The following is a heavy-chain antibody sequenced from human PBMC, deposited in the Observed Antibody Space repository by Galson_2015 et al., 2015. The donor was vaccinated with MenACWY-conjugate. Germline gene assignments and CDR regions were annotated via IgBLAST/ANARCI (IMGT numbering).Heavy chain of an antibody. D-gene: IGHD1-26*01. CDR1: GSNFLPYW. Sequence: QSGAEVTKPGESLPISCKASGSNFLPYWIGWVRQVPGKGLEWVGLISPIDSKTRYSPAFEGRVTISADNSITTAYLQWNSLQASDTAMYYCARHPPGGRGMDVWGQGTTVTVSS. CDR3: ARHPPGGRGMDV. J-gene: IGHJ6*02. CDR2: ISPIDSKT. V-gene: IGHV5-51*01.